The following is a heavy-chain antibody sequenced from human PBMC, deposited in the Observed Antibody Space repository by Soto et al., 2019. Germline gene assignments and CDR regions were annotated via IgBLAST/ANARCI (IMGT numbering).Heavy chain of an antibody. CDR3: ARDRDHAYDY. J-gene: IGHJ4*02. CDR1: GGTFSSFA. D-gene: IGHD3-16*01. Sequence: QVQLVQSGAEVKKPGSSVKVSCKASGGTFSSFAISWVRQAPGQGLEWMGGIIPTFGTTNYAQKVQGRVTITADESTRTAYMEVTTLRSEDTAVYYCARDRDHAYDYWGQGTLVSVSS. V-gene: IGHV1-69*19. CDR2: IIPTFGTT.